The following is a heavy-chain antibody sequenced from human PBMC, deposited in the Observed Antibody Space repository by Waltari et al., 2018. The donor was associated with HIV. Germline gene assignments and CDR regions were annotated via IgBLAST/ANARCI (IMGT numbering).Heavy chain of an antibody. J-gene: IGHJ5*02. D-gene: IGHD3-22*01. V-gene: IGHV4-34*01. CDR3: VIRPLGSELQYDRWAFFDQ. Sequence: QVQLQQWGAELLKPSETLSLTCDVYGVSFNDHYWSWIRQPPGRRPEWIGEISNSRNTTCDPSLCGRLSMSVDISKRQFSLKLASMTAADTAIYYCVIRPLGSELQYDRWAFFDQWVLGSPVTVSS. CDR2: ISNSRNT. CDR1: GVSFNDHY.